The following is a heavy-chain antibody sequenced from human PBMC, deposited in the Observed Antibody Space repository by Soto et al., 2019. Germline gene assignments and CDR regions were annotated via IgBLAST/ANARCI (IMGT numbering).Heavy chain of an antibody. D-gene: IGHD2-21*02. CDR3: ARESGDWPLNWFDP. J-gene: IGHJ5*02. Sequence: GGSLRLSCSASGFNFSNHWMHWVRQRPGEGLVWVSRITSDGKSKAYAESVKGRFAISRDNAKNTLYLQMNGLTAEDTAVYYCARESGDWPLNWFDPWGQGTLVTVSS. CDR2: ITSDGKSK. CDR1: GFNFSNHW. V-gene: IGHV3-74*01.